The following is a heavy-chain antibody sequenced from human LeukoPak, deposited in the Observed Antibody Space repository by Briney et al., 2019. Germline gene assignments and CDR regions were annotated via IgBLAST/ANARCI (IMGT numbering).Heavy chain of an antibody. CDR1: GVSISSSNSY. CDR2: IYYSGNT. Sequence: SETLSLTCTVSGVSISSSNSYWGWIRQPPGKGLEWIGSIYYSGNTYYNASLKSQVSISIDTSKNQFSLRLTSVTAADTAAYYCARVVQSTDSSGFYLPEYFQHWGQGTLVTVSS. CDR3: ARVVQSTDSSGFYLPEYFQH. D-gene: IGHD3-22*01. J-gene: IGHJ1*01. V-gene: IGHV4-39*01.